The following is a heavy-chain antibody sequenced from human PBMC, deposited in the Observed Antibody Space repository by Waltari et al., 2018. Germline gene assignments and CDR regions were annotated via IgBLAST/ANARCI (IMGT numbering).Heavy chain of an antibody. D-gene: IGHD2-15*01. CDR3: ARGVRLGYCSGGSCPGRIHYFDY. CDR1: GGSISSGGYY. J-gene: IGHJ4*02. Sequence: QVQLQESGPGLVKPSQTLSLTCTVSGGSISSGGYYWSWIRQHPGKGLEWIGYIYYSGSTYYNPSLKSRVTISVDTSKNQFSLKLSSVTAADTAVYYCARGVRLGYCSGGSCPGRIHYFDYWGQGTLVTVSS. CDR2: IYYSGST. V-gene: IGHV4-31*03.